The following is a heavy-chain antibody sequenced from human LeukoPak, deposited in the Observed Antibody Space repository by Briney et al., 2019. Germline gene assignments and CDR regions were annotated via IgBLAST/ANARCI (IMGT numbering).Heavy chain of an antibody. CDR1: XYTXXXYY. V-gene: IGHV1-2*06. CDR2: INPNSGGT. Sequence: KAXXYTXXXYYMHWVRQAPGQGLEWMGRINPNSGGTNYAQKFQGRVTMTRDTSISTAYMELSRLRSDDTAVYYCARRDFDYWGQGTLVTVSS. J-gene: IGHJ4*02. CDR3: ARRDFDY.